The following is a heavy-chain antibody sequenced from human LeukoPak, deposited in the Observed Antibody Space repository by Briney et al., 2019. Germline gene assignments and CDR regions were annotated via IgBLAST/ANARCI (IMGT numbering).Heavy chain of an antibody. CDR2: ISYSGNT. D-gene: IGHD3-10*01. V-gene: IGHV4-39*07. CDR1: GGSISSSSFY. Sequence: SETLSLTCTVSGGSISSSSFYWGWIRQPPGKGLEWIGSISYSGNTYYNPSLKSRVTISVDTSKNQLSLKLRSVAAADTAVYYCARDYYGSGSYGWFDPWGQGTLVTVSS. CDR3: ARDYYGSGSYGWFDP. J-gene: IGHJ5*02.